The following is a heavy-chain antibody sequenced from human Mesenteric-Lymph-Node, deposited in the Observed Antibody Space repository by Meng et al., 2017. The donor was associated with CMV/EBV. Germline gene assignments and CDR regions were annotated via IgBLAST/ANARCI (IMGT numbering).Heavy chain of an antibody. Sequence: GESLKISCQASGYSFTNYFIGWVRQMPGEGLEWMGIIYPGDSDATYSPSFQGQVTISADRSVSTAYLQWNSLKASDTAIYYCARQFCSSTNCYFFDYWGQGTLVTVSS. CDR3: ARQFCSSTNCYFFDY. J-gene: IGHJ4*02. CDR1: GYSFTNYF. D-gene: IGHD2-2*01. V-gene: IGHV5-51*01. CDR2: IYPGDSDA.